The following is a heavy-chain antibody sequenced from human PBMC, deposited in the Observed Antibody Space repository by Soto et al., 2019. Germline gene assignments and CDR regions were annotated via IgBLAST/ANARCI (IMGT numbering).Heavy chain of an antibody. D-gene: IGHD1-7*01. V-gene: IGHV3-64*01. CDR3: VRRVSGNYDY. CDR2: ISSNGGTT. Sequence: EVQLAESGGGMVQPGGSLRLSCVASGFTFSSYDMHWVRQAPGKGLEYVSSISSNGGTTYYGNSVKGRFSISRDNSKNTVYLQMGCLRAEDMAVYYCVRRVSGNYDYWGQGTLVTVSS. CDR1: GFTFSSYD. J-gene: IGHJ4*02.